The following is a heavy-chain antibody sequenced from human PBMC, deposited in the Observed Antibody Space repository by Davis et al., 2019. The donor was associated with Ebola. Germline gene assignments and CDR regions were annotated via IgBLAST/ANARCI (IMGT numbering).Heavy chain of an antibody. V-gene: IGHV4-4*07. D-gene: IGHD2-15*01. CDR3: AREKDYYYHGLDV. CDR2: IYTTGST. CDR1: GGPISSYY. Sequence: PGGSLRLSCTVSGGPISSYYWSWIRQPAGKGLEWIGRIYTTGSTNYNPSLKSRVTMSVDTSKNQFSPKLSSVTAADTAVYYCAREKDYYYHGLDVWGQGTTVTVSS. J-gene: IGHJ6*02.